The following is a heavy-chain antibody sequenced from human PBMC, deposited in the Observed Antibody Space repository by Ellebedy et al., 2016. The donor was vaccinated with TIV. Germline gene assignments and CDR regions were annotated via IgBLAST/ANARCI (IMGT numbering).Heavy chain of an antibody. D-gene: IGHD6-13*01. CDR1: GFTFSDYW. V-gene: IGHV3-74*01. J-gene: IGHJ4*02. CDR3: ARDSSDWSF. Sequence: GGSLRLSCTVSGFTFSDYWMHWIRQAPGKGLVWVSRINTDGSSTSYVDSVKGRFTVSRDNAKSTVYLQMNSLTAEDTAVYYCARDSSDWSFWGQGTLVTVSS. CDR2: INTDGSST.